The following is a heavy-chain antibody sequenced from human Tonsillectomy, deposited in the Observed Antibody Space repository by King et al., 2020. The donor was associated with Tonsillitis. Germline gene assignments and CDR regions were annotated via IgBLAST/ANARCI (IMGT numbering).Heavy chain of an antibody. D-gene: IGHD1-26*01. CDR1: GGSISGSSYY. CDR2: IYDSGST. Sequence: QLQESGPGLVKPSETLSLTCTVSGGSISGSSYYWGWIRQPPGKGLEWIGSIYDSGSTYYNPSLKSRVTISVDTSKNQFSLKLSSVTAADTAVYYCAGGPVGPTKGWFDPWGQGTLVTVSS. V-gene: IGHV4-39*01. CDR3: AGGPVGPTKGWFDP. J-gene: IGHJ5*02.